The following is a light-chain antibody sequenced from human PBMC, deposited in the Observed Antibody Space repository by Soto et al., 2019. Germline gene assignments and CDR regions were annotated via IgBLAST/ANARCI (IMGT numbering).Light chain of an antibody. V-gene: IGKV3-15*01. CDR1: QSVSSN. Sequence: EIVMTQSPATLSVSPGERATLSCRASQSVSSNLAWYQQKPGQAPRLLMYGASTRATGIPARFSGSGSGTEFTLTISRLESEDFAVYYCQQYGSSPLTFGGGTKVDIK. CDR2: GAS. CDR3: QQYGSSPLT. J-gene: IGKJ4*01.